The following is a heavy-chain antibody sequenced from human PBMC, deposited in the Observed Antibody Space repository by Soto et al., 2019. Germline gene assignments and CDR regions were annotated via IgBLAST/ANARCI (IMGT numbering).Heavy chain of an antibody. D-gene: IGHD3-9*01. CDR1: GGSISSSSYY. J-gene: IGHJ4*02. V-gene: IGHV4-39*01. CDR2: IYYSGST. Sequence: QLQLQESGPGLVKPSETLSLTCTVSGGSISSSSYYWGWIRQPPGKGLEWIGSIYYSGSTYYNPSLKSRVTISVDTSKNQFSLKLSSVTAADTAVYYCARTFRDADILTVGYWGQGTLVTVSS. CDR3: ARTFRDADILTVGY.